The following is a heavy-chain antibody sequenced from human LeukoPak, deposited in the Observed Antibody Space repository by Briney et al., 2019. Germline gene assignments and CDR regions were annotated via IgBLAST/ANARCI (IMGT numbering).Heavy chain of an antibody. CDR1: GFTFSRYW. Sequence: GGSLRLSCAASGFTFSRYWMTWVRQSPGKGLEWVANINQDGSEKYYGDSVTGRFTISRDNSENSLFLQMNSLRADDTGVYYCARAREAPANVFPDHWGQGVVVTVSS. CDR2: INQDGSEK. D-gene: IGHD2-15*01. V-gene: IGHV3-7*01. J-gene: IGHJ4*02. CDR3: ARAREAPANVFPDH.